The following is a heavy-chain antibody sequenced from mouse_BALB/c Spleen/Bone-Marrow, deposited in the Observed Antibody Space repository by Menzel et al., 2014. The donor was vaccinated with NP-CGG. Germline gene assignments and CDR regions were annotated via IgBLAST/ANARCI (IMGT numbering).Heavy chain of an antibody. CDR1: GFTFSSFG. CDR2: ISSGSSAI. Sequence: DVQLQESGGGLVQPGGSRKLSCAASGFTFSSFGMHWVRQAPEKGLEWVAYISSGSSAIYYADSVKGRFTISRDNPKNTLFLQMTSLRSDDTAMYYCARRHYGSSYGYFDVWGAGTTVTVSS. J-gene: IGHJ1*01. CDR3: ARRHYGSSYGYFDV. V-gene: IGHV5-17*02. D-gene: IGHD1-1*01.